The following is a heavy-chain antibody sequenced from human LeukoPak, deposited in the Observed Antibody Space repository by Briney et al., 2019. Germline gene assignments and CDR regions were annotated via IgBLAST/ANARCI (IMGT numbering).Heavy chain of an antibody. CDR2: IYYSGST. Sequence: PSETLSLTCTVSGGSISSSSYYWGWIRQPPGKGLEWIESIYYSGSTNYNPSLKSRVTISVDKSKNQFSLKLSSVTAADTAVYYCARELEVPAAKYYYYYYMDVWGKGTTVTVSS. D-gene: IGHD2-2*01. CDR1: GGSISSSSYY. V-gene: IGHV4-39*07. J-gene: IGHJ6*03. CDR3: ARELEVPAAKYYYYYYMDV.